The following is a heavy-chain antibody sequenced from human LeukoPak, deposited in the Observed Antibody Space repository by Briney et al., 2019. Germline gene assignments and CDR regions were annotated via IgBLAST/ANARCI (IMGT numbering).Heavy chain of an antibody. J-gene: IGHJ3*02. CDR2: INPNSGGT. CDR1: GYIFRDFF. Sequence: ASVKVSCKASGYIFRDFFIHWVRQAPGQGLEWMGWINPNSGGTNYAQKFQGRVTMTRDTSISTAYMELSRLRSDDTAVYYCARDYLRAFDIWGQGTMVTVSS. V-gene: IGHV1-2*02. CDR3: ARDYLRAFDI.